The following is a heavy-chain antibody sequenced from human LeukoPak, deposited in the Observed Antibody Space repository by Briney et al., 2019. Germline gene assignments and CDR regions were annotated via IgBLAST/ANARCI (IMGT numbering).Heavy chain of an antibody. Sequence: GASVNVSCKPSGYIFTDYSFNWVRQAPGQGLEWMGWINTYNSDRKYAQKFQGRVTMTTDTSTSTAYMELTSLRYEDTAMYYCARDEARQNAFDIWAQGTMVTVSS. CDR3: ARDEARQNAFDI. CDR1: GYIFTDYS. V-gene: IGHV1-18*01. D-gene: IGHD6-6*01. J-gene: IGHJ3*02. CDR2: INTYNSDR.